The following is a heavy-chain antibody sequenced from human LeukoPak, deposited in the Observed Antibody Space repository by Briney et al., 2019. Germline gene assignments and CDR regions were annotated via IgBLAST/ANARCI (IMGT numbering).Heavy chain of an antibody. Sequence: GGSLRLSCAASGFTFSSYAMHWVRQAPGKGLEWVAVISYDGSNKYYADSVKGRFTISRDNSKNTLYLQMNSLRAEDTAVYYCARQGGSGYSYEGYYFDYWGQGTLVTVSS. V-gene: IGHV3-30-3*01. CDR2: ISYDGSNK. CDR3: ARQGGSGYSYEGYYFDY. CDR1: GFTFSSYA. D-gene: IGHD5-18*01. J-gene: IGHJ4*02.